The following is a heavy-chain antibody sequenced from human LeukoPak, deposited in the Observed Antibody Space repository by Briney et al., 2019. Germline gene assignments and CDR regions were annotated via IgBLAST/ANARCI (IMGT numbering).Heavy chain of an antibody. Sequence: PGGSLRLSCAASGFTFSYYAMTWVRQAPGKGLEWVSALYGSGGVAFYADSVKGRFTISRDDSKNTLYLQMNSLRAEDTAVYYCAKARGPAATHPDYWGQGTLVTVSS. D-gene: IGHD6-25*01. CDR3: AKARGPAATHPDY. CDR2: LYGSGGVA. J-gene: IGHJ4*02. CDR1: GFTFSYYA. V-gene: IGHV3-23*01.